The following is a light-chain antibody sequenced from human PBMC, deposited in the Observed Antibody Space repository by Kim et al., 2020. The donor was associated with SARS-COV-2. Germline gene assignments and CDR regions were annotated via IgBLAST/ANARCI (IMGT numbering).Light chain of an antibody. V-gene: IGKV3-20*01. J-gene: IGKJ1*01. Sequence: SPGERDTLSCRASQSVSSSYLAWYQQKPGQAPRLLIYGASSRATGIPDRCSGSGSGTDFTLTISRLEPEDFAVYYCQQYGSSPWTFGQGTKVDIK. CDR1: QSVSSSY. CDR2: GAS. CDR3: QQYGSSPWT.